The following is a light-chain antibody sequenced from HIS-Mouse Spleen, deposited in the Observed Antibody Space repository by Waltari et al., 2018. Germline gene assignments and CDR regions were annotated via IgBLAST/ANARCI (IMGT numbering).Light chain of an antibody. CDR1: QSLVHRDGNTY. CDR2: KVS. CDR3: MQGTHWPPIT. Sequence: DVVRTQSPLSLPVTLGQPASISCRSSQSLVHRDGNTYLNWFQQRPGQSPRRLIYKVSNRDSGVPDRFSGSGSGTDFTLKISRVEAEDVGVYYCMQGTHWPPITFGQGTRLEIK. V-gene: IGKV2-30*02. J-gene: IGKJ5*01.